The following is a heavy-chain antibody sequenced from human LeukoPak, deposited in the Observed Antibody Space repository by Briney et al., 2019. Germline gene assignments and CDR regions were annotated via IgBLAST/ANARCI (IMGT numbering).Heavy chain of an antibody. CDR1: GFTFSGYW. CDR2: IRQDDSEK. CDR3: ARDLRYFTY. J-gene: IGHJ4*02. V-gene: IGHV3-7*05. Sequence: GGSLRLSCAASGFTFSGYWMSWVRQAPGKGLEWVANIRQDDSEKYYVHSVKGRFTISRDNAKNTLYLQMNSLRAEDTALYYCARDLRYFTYWGQGTLVTVSS. D-gene: IGHD3-9*01.